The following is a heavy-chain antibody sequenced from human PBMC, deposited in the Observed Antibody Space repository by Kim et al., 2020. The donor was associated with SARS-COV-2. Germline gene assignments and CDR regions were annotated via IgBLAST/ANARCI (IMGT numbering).Heavy chain of an antibody. CDR1: GFTFSSYG. CDR2: ISYDGSNK. D-gene: IGHD1-26*01. V-gene: IGHV3-30*18. CDR3: AKDLVRGVGVRRKLRWDALDI. Sequence: GGSLRLSCAASGFTFSSYGMHWVRQAPGKGLEWVAVISYDGSNKYYADSVKGRFTISRDNSKNTLYLQMNSLRAEDTAVYYCAKDLVRGVGVRRKLRWDALDIWGQGTMVTVSS. J-gene: IGHJ3*02.